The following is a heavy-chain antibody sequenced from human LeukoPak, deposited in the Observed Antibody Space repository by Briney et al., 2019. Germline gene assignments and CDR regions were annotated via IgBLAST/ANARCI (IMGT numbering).Heavy chain of an antibody. Sequence: PGRSLRLSCAASGVTLSDHHMDWVRQAPGKGLEWVSAISGSGGSTYYADSVKGRFTISRDNSKNTLYLQMNSLRAEDTAVYYCAKDVSYGSGISDGMDVWGQGTTVTVSS. J-gene: IGHJ6*02. CDR2: ISGSGGST. CDR3: AKDVSYGSGISDGMDV. CDR1: GVTLSDHH. V-gene: IGHV3-23*01. D-gene: IGHD3-10*01.